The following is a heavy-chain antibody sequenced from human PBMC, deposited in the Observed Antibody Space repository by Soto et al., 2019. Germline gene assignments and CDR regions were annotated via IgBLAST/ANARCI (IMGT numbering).Heavy chain of an antibody. Sequence: GGSLRLSCAASGFTFSSYAMHWVRQAPGKGLEWVAVISYDGSNKYYADSVKGRFTISRDNSKNTLYLQMNSLRAEDTAVYYCARDMQPGPGRYSSGWYGGFDYWGQETLVTVSS. CDR2: ISYDGSNK. CDR1: GFTFSSYA. CDR3: ARDMQPGPGRYSSGWYGGFDY. J-gene: IGHJ4*02. D-gene: IGHD6-19*01. V-gene: IGHV3-30-3*01.